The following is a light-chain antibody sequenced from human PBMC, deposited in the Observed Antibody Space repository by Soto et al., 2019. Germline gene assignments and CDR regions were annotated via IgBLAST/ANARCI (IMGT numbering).Light chain of an antibody. Sequence: YELTQPPSVSVAPGQTARITCGGNTIGSKSLHWYQQKPGQAPVLVVYDDSDRPSGIPARFSGSNSGNSATPTFRRVEAGHEADYYCPVWDSSSDHPVFGTGTKVTVL. CDR1: TIGSKS. J-gene: IGLJ1*01. CDR2: DDS. CDR3: PVWDSSSDHPV. V-gene: IGLV3-21*02.